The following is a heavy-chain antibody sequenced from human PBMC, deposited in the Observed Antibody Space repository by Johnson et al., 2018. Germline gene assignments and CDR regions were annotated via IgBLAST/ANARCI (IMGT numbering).Heavy chain of an antibody. D-gene: IGHD6-13*01. CDR3: AKDWEVAAVDTGGYFHH. CDR2: ISDDGSHK. V-gene: IGHV3-30*18. CDR1: GFTFSAYG. Sequence: VQLVESGGGVVQPGRSLRLSCAASGFTFSAYGMHWVRQAPGKGLEWVAVISDDGSHKTYADSVKGRFTISRDNSKTTLYLQMNSLRAEDTAVYYCAKDWEVAAVDTGGYFHHWGQGTLVTVSS. J-gene: IGHJ1*01.